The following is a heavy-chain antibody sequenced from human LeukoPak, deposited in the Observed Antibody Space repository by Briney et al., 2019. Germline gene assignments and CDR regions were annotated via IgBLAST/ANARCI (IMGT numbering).Heavy chain of an antibody. D-gene: IGHD6-13*01. CDR3: AREGQQLANFDY. Sequence: SETLSLTCTVSGGSISSGDYYWSWIRQPPGKGLEWVGYIYYSGSTYYNPSLKSRVTISVDTSKNQFSLKLSSVTAADTAVYYCAREGQQLANFDYWGQGTLVTVSS. CDR2: IYYSGST. V-gene: IGHV4-30-4*01. CDR1: GGSISSGDYY. J-gene: IGHJ4*02.